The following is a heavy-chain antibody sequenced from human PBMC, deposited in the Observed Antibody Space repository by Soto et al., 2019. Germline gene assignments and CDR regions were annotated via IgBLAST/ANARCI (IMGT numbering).Heavy chain of an antibody. CDR3: ARDFRDSCRGTSCIYFDY. CDR2: ISANSGDT. CDR1: GYTFASYG. Sequence: GASVKVSCKASGYTFASYGFSWVRQAPGQGLEWVAWISANSGDTNSAQKFQDRVTLTTDTSTSTAYMDLRSLRSDDTAVYYCARDFRDSCRGTSCIYFDYWGLGTLVTVSS. V-gene: IGHV1-18*01. D-gene: IGHD2-2*01. J-gene: IGHJ4*02.